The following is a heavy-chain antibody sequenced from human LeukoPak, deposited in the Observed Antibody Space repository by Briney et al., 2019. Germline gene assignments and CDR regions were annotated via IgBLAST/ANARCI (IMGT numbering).Heavy chain of an antibody. J-gene: IGHJ6*03. V-gene: IGHV1-2*02. D-gene: IGHD2-8*01. CDR1: GYTFTSYY. CDR3: ARGGLRVMVYRLYYMDV. CDR2: INPNSGDT. Sequence: GASVKVSCRASGYTFTSYYMHWVRQAPGQGLEGMGGINPNSGDTKYAQKFQGRVTMTGDTSISTSYMGLTRLRSDATAVYYCARGGLRVMVYRLYYMDVWGKGTTVTVSS.